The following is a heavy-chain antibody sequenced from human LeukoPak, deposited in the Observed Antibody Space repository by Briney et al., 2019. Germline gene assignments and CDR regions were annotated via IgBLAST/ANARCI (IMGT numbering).Heavy chain of an antibody. J-gene: IGHJ5*02. V-gene: IGHV3-9*03. CDR3: AIDTRPLLFPAGWFDP. CDR1: GFTFNVYA. D-gene: IGHD2-21*02. Sequence: GGSLRLSCAASGFTFNVYAMRWVRQAPGKGLEWVSGISGSSGSTCYADSVKGRFTISRDNAKNSLYLQMHSLRAEDMAVYYCAIDTRPLLFPAGWFDPWGQGTMVTVSS. CDR2: ISGSSGST.